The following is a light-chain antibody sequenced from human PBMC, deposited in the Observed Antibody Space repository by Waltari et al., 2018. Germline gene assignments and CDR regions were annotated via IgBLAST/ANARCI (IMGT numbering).Light chain of an antibody. CDR2: RNN. CDR1: SSNIGSNF. V-gene: IGLV1-47*01. CDR3: AAWDDSLNGVV. Sequence: QSVMTQPPSASATPGQRVIISCSGSSSNIGSNFVYWYQHFPGTAPKLLIYRNNKRPSGVPDRCSGAKSCTSASLAISGLRSEDEAGYYCAAWDDSLNGVVFGGGTKLTVL. J-gene: IGLJ3*02.